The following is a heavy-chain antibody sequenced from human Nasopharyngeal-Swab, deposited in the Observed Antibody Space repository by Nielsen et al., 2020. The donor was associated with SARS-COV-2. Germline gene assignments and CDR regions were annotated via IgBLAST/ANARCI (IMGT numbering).Heavy chain of an antibody. CDR2: IYYSGST. CDR3: ARGVAGWYFDL. V-gene: IGHV4-31*03. CDR1: GGSISSGGYY. D-gene: IGHD6-19*01. Sequence: SETLSLTCTVSGGSISSGGYYWSWIRQHPGKGLEWIGYIYYSGSTYYNPSLKSRVTISVDTSKNQFSLKLSSVTAADTAVYYCARGVAGWYFDLWGRGTLVTVSS. J-gene: IGHJ2*01.